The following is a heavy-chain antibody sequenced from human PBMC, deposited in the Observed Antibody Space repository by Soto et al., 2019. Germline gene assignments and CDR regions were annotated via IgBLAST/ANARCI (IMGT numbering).Heavy chain of an antibody. D-gene: IGHD2-2*01. V-gene: IGHV4-34*01. J-gene: IGHJ4*02. CDR1: GGSFSGYY. CDR2: INHSGST. CDR3: ARGYCSSTSCRGDY. Sequence: PSETLSLTCAVYGGSFSGYYWSWIRQPPGKGLEWIGEINHSGSTNYNPSLKSRVTISVDTSKNQFSLKLSSVTAADTAVYYCARGYCSSTSCRGDYWGQGTLVTVSS.